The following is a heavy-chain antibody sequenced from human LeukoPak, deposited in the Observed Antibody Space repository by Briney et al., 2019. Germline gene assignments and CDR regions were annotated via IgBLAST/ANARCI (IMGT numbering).Heavy chain of an antibody. V-gene: IGHV4-59*01. Sequence: SETLSLTCTVSGGSISNYYWSWIRQPPGKGLEGIGYIHYRGSTKYNPSLRGRVTMSVDSSKNQLSLKLTSMTAADTAVYYCARELGATEVNYGMDVWGQGATVTVSS. CDR2: IHYRGST. CDR1: GGSISNYY. CDR3: ARELGATEVNYGMDV. D-gene: IGHD1-26*01. J-gene: IGHJ6*02.